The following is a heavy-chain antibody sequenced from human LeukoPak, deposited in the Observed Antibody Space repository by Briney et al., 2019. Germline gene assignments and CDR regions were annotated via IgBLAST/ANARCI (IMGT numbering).Heavy chain of an antibody. CDR1: GFTVSSNY. D-gene: IGHD6-13*01. CDR2: IYSGGST. CDR3: ARDGGAAAVHFDY. Sequence: GGSLRLSCAASGFTVSSNYMSWVRQAPGKGLEWGSVIYSGGSTYYADSVKGRFTISRDNSKNTLYLQMNSLRAEDTAVYYCARDGGAAAVHFDYWGQGTLVTVSS. V-gene: IGHV3-66*01. J-gene: IGHJ4*02.